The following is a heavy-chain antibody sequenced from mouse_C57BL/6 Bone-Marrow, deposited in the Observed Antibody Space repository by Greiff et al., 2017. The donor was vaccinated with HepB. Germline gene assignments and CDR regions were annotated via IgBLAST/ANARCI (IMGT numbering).Heavy chain of an antibody. V-gene: IGHV1-50*01. D-gene: IGHD2-4*01. CDR3: ARETYYDYDY. J-gene: IGHJ2*01. CDR2: IDPSDSYT. Sequence: VQLQQPGAELVKPGASVKLSCKASGYTFTSYWMQWVKQRPGQGLEWIGEIDPSDSYTNYNQKFKGKATLTVDTSSSTAYMQLSSLTSEDSAVYYCARETYYDYDYWGQGTTLTVSS. CDR1: GYTFTSYW.